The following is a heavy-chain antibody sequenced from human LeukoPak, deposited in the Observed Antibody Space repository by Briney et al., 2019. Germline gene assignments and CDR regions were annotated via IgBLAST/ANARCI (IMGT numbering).Heavy chain of an antibody. Sequence: SETLSLTCAVYGGSFSGYYWSWIRQPPGKGLECIGEINHSGSTNYNPSLKSRVTISVDTSKNQFSLKLSSVTAADTAVYYCARGGPAFFDYWGQGTLVTVSS. CDR3: ARGGPAFFDY. CDR1: GGSFSGYY. V-gene: IGHV4-34*01. CDR2: INHSGST. J-gene: IGHJ4*02.